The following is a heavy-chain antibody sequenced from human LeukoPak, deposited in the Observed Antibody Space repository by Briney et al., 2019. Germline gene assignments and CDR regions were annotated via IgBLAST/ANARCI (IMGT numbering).Heavy chain of an antibody. CDR3: ARGRSITLLRGVAMSDGFDI. V-gene: IGHV3-72*01. D-gene: IGHD3-10*01. Sequence: GGSLRLSCAASGFTLSDHYMDWVRQAPGKGLEWVGRTRNKADSYTTVYAASVNGRFTISRDDSKSSLYLQMNGLRAEDTAVYYCARGRSITLLRGVAMSDGFDIWGQGAMVAVSS. J-gene: IGHJ3*02. CDR2: TRNKADSYTT. CDR1: GFTLSDHY.